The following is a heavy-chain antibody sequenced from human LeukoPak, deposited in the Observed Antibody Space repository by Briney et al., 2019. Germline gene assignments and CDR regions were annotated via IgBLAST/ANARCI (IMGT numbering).Heavy chain of an antibody. D-gene: IGHD6-19*01. CDR2: IYHSGST. Sequence: SSETLSLTCTVSGGSISSSSYYWGWIRQPPGKGLEWIGSIYHSGSTYYNPSLESRVTISVDTSRNQFSLKLSSVTAADTAVYYCAREAYSSGLDYWGQGTLVTVSS. J-gene: IGHJ4*02. CDR1: GGSISSSSYY. CDR3: AREAYSSGLDY. V-gene: IGHV4-39*07.